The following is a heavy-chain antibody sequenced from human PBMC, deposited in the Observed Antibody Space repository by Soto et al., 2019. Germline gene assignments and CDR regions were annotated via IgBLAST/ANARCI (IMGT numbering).Heavy chain of an antibody. Sequence: SVKVSCKASGCTFSSYAISWVRQAPGQGLEWMGGIIPIFGTANYAQKFQGRVTITADKSTSTAYMELSSLRSEDTAAYYCARDIRRFDFWSGSGEFDPWGQGTLVTVSS. J-gene: IGHJ5*02. CDR3: ARDIRRFDFWSGSGEFDP. CDR2: IIPIFGTA. CDR1: GCTFSSYA. D-gene: IGHD3-3*01. V-gene: IGHV1-69*06.